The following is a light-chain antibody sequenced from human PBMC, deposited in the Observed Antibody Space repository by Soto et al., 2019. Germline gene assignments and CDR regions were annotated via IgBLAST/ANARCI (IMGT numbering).Light chain of an antibody. CDR2: DAS. CDR1: QSVGNNF. J-gene: IGKJ2*01. V-gene: IGKV3D-20*02. Sequence: EIVLTQSPDTLSLSPGERATLSCRASQSVGNNFLAWYQQKPGQAPTLLIYDASSRASGLPDRFSGSGSETDFTLTVSRLELEDFAVYYCQQYNKWPTSGQGTKVDIK. CDR3: QQYNKWPT.